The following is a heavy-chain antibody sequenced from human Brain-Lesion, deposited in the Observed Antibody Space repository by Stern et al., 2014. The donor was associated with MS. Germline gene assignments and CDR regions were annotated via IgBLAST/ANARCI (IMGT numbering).Heavy chain of an antibody. V-gene: IGHV4-39*01. CDR1: GGSISSSTYY. CDR3: ARHDSVPRPSQLYSARDRGPGYFDY. Sequence: QVQLVQSGPGLVKPSETLSLTCTVSGGSISSSTYYWAWIRQPPGKGLEWIGNIYYSGFTYYNPSLKVRFPISLDMSKNQFSLKLSSVTAADTAIYYCARHDSVPRPSQLYSARDRGPGYFDYWGQGTLVTVSS. CDR2: IYYSGFT. J-gene: IGHJ4*02. D-gene: IGHD1-26*01.